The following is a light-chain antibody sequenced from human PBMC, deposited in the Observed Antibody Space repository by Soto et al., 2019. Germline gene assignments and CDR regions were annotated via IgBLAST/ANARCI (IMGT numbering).Light chain of an antibody. V-gene: IGLV2-8*01. J-gene: IGLJ2*01. CDR2: EVS. CDR1: NSDVGYYNY. Sequence: QSALTQPPSASGSPGQPVTISCTGSNSDVGYYNYVSWYQHHPGKAPKLLIHEVSKRPSGVPARFSGSKSGNTASLIISDLQTEDEAEYHCSSYAGYTNVIFGGGTKVTVL. CDR3: SSYAGYTNVI.